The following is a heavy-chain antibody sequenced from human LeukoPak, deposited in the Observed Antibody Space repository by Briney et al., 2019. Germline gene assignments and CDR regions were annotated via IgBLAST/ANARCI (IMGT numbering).Heavy chain of an antibody. V-gene: IGHV3-48*02. CDR2: IGSSNTI. CDR1: GFIFSSFS. D-gene: IGHD1-26*01. Sequence: GGSLRLSCATSGFIFSSFSMNWVRQAPGKGLEWVSYIGSSNTIYYADSVKGRFTISRDNAQNSLYLQMNSLRDEDTAVYYCARDLNSGAYTFDYWGQGTLVTVSS. CDR3: ARDLNSGAYTFDY. J-gene: IGHJ4*02.